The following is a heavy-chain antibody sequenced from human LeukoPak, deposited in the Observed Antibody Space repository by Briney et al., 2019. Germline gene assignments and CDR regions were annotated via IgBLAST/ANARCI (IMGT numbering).Heavy chain of an antibody. D-gene: IGHD2-15*01. CDR1: GFTVSSNY. J-gene: IGHJ4*02. V-gene: IGHV3-53*01. Sequence: GGSLRLSCAASGFTVSSNYMSWVRQAPGKGLEWVSVIYSGGSTYYADSVKGRFTISRDNSKNTLYLQMNSLRAEDTAVYYCARGFAYCSGGSCYSAGGYLAPDYWGQGTLVTVSS. CDR2: IYSGGST. CDR3: ARGFAYCSGGSCYSAGGYLAPDY.